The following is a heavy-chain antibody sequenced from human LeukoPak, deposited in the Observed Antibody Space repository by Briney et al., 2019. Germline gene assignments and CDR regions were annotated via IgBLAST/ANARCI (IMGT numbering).Heavy chain of an antibody. CDR2: ISSSSSYI. CDR3: AREQDLRGYSYGDFDY. D-gene: IGHD5-18*01. V-gene: IGHV3-21*01. CDR1: GFTFSSYW. J-gene: IGHJ4*02. Sequence: GGSLRLSCAASGFTFSSYWMHWVRQAPGKGLEWVSSISSSSSYIYYADSVKGRFTISRDNAKNSLYLQMNSLRAEDTAVYYCAREQDLRGYSYGDFDYWGQGTLVTVSS.